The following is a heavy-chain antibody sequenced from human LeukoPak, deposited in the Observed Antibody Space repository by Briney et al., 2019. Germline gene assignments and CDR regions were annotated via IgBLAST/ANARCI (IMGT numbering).Heavy chain of an antibody. CDR2: ISGSGGGT. Sequence: GGSLRLSCAASGFTFSMYAMSWVRHAPGRGLEWVSAISGSGGGTYYADSVKGRFTISRDNSKNTLFLQMNNLRAEDTAVYYRAKSPLAVAGTGNWFDPWGQGTLVTVSS. D-gene: IGHD6-19*01. J-gene: IGHJ5*02. CDR1: GFTFSMYA. CDR3: AKSPLAVAGTGNWFDP. V-gene: IGHV3-23*01.